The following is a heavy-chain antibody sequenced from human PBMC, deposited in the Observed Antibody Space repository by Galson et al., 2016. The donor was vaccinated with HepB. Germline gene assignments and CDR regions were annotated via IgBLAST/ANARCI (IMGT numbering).Heavy chain of an antibody. D-gene: IGHD4-17*01. CDR2: INQDGSEK. V-gene: IGHV3-7*01. J-gene: IGHJ3*02. CDR1: GFTFNFYL. CDR3: AKQFGDYVGDTFDM. Sequence: SLRLSCAASGFTFNFYLMSWVRQAPGKGLEWVANINQDGSEKSYMDSVKGRFTISRDNAKNSLYLQMNSLRAEDTAVYYCAKQFGDYVGDTFDMWGQGTMVTVSS.